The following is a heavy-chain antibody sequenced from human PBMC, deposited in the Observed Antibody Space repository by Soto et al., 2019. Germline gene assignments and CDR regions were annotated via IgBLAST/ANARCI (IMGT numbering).Heavy chain of an antibody. CDR1: GGSFSSYH. CDR2: IFYSGST. D-gene: IGHD5-12*01. CDR3: ARDLFGDGYNFRY. J-gene: IGHJ4*02. Sequence: PSENLSLTCSISGGSFSSYHWSWIRQPPGKGLEWIGYIFYSGSTTYNPSLKSRVTISLDTSKNQFSLKVSSVTAADTAVYYCARDLFGDGYNFRYWGQGTQVTVSS. V-gene: IGHV4-59*01.